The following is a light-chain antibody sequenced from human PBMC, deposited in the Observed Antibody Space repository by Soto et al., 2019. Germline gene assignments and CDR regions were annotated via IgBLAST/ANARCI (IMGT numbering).Light chain of an antibody. V-gene: IGKV3-15*01. Sequence: EIVMTQSPATLSVSPGEIATLSCRASQSVSSNLAWYQQKPGQAPRLLIYGASTRAAGIPARFSGSGTGTEFTITISSLQPEDFAVYSCQQYNNRPLWTFGHGTKVEIK. J-gene: IGKJ1*01. CDR2: GAS. CDR3: QQYNNRPLWT. CDR1: QSVSSN.